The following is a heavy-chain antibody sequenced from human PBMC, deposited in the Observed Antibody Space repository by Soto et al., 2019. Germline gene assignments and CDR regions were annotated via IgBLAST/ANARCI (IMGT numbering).Heavy chain of an antibody. CDR1: GYTFTSYG. J-gene: IGHJ3*02. Sequence: ASVKVSCKASGYTFTSYGISWVRQAPGQGLEWMGWISAYNGNTNYAQKLQGRVTMTTDTSTSTAYMELRSLRSDDTAVYYCARGPQVYSSSSFAFDIWGQGTMVTVSS. CDR2: ISAYNGNT. CDR3: ARGPQVYSSSSFAFDI. V-gene: IGHV1-18*01. D-gene: IGHD6-6*01.